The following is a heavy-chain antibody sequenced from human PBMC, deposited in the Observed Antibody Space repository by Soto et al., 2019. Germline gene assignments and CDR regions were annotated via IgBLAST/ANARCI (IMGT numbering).Heavy chain of an antibody. D-gene: IGHD3-10*02. CDR1: GDSISSGDYY. CDR2: IYYSGRT. Sequence: QVQLQESGPGLVKPSQTLSLTCTVSGDSISSGDYYCSWIRQLPGKGLEWIGYIYYSGRTSYHPSLKSRVSSSVDTSKNQFALRLTSGTASDPAVYYCARETLYSPVRQYGMDVWGQGNTVTVSS. J-gene: IGHJ6*02. CDR3: ARETLYSPVRQYGMDV. V-gene: IGHV4-31*03.